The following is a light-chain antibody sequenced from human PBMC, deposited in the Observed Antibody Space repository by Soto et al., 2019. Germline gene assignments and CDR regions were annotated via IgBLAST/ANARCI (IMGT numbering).Light chain of an antibody. Sequence: QSALTQPRSVSASPGQSVTISCTGTSSDVGGYNYVSWYQQHPGKAPKLIIHDVTKRPSEVPGRFSGSKSGNTASLTISGLQPEDEADYYCCSYAGSSFLFGGGTQLTV. J-gene: IGLJ2*01. V-gene: IGLV2-11*01. CDR2: DVT. CDR1: SSDVGGYNY. CDR3: CSYAGSSFL.